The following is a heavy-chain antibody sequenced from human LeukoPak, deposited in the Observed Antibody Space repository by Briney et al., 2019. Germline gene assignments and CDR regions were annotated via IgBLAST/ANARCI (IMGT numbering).Heavy chain of an antibody. CDR3: ARDLSAAYDF. J-gene: IGHJ4*02. V-gene: IGHV3-33*01. CDR1: GFPFSSYG. Sequence: HPGGSLRLSCAASGFPFSSYGMHWVRQAPGKGLEWVARLVYDERSDYANSVKGRFTISRDNSKNTLYLQMDNLRVDDTAVYYCARDLSAAYDFWGQGILVTVSS. D-gene: IGHD2-21*01. CDR2: LVYDERS.